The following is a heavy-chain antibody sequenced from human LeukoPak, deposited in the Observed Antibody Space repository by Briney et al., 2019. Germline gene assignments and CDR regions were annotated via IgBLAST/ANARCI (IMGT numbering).Heavy chain of an antibody. J-gene: IGHJ4*02. CDR3: ATPIAAAVYFDY. CDR1: GYTLTELS. V-gene: IGHV1-24*01. D-gene: IGHD6-13*01. Sequence: ASVKVSCKVSGYTLTELSMHWVRQAPGKGLEGMGGFDPEDGETIYAQKFQGRVTMTEDTSTDTAYMELSSLRSEDTAVYYCATPIAAAVYFDYWGQGTLVTVSS. CDR2: FDPEDGET.